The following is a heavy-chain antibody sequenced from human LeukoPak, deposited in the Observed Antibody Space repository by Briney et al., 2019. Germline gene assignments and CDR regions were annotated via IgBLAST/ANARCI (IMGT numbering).Heavy chain of an antibody. Sequence: QPGGSLRLSCGASGFTVSRNYMSWVRQAPGKGLEWVSEIYSDGSTYYAASVKGRFTISRDNSKNTLFLQMNSLRVEDTAVYYCAKDIWFGESLIDYWGQGTLVTVSS. J-gene: IGHJ4*02. CDR2: IYSDGST. V-gene: IGHV3-53*01. CDR3: AKDIWFGESLIDY. D-gene: IGHD3-10*01. CDR1: GFTVSRNY.